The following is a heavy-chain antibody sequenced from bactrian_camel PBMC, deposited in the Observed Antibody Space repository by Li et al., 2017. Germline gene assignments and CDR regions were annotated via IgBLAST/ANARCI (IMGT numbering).Heavy chain of an antibody. V-gene: IGHV3S1*01. D-gene: IGHD6*01. J-gene: IGHJ4*01. Sequence: VQLVESGGGLVQPGGSLRLSCAASGFTFSSYWMYWVRQAPGKDLEWVSGINSSGGTTYYADSTKGRFTVSRDNAKNTLNLQMNSLKPEDTAMYYCATQTGGFGCATGRYGNWGRGTQVTVS. CDR1: GFTFSSYW. CDR3: ATQTGGFGCATGRYGN. CDR2: INSSGGTT.